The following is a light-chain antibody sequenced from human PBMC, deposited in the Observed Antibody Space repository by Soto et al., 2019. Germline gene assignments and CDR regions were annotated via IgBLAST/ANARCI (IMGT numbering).Light chain of an antibody. V-gene: IGLV2-14*01. CDR1: SSDVGGYDY. Sequence: QSALTQPASVSGSPGQSITISCTGTSSDVGGYDYVSWYQHHPGKAPKLMIYDVRNRTSGISNCFSGSKSGNTASLTISGLQAEDEADYYCSTYTSSSTWVFGGGTKLTVL. CDR3: STYTSSSTWV. J-gene: IGLJ2*01. CDR2: DVR.